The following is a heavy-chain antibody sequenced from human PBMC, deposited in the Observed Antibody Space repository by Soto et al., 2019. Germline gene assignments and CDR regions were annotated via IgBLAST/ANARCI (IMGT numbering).Heavy chain of an antibody. D-gene: IGHD3-22*01. J-gene: IGHJ4*02. CDR3: ASDRSYDSSGYYRNPYFDY. V-gene: IGHV3-30-3*01. Sequence: QVQLVESGGGVVQPGRSLRLSCAASGFTFSSYAMHWVRQAPGKGLEWVAVISYDGSNKYYADSVKGRFTISRDNSKNTLYLQMNSLRAEDTAVYYCASDRSYDSSGYYRNPYFDYWGQGTLVTVSS. CDR1: GFTFSSYA. CDR2: ISYDGSNK.